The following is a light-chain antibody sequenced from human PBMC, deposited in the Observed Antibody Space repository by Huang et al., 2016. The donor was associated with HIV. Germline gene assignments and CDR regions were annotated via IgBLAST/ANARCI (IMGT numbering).Light chain of an antibody. J-gene: IGKJ1*01. CDR2: AAS. CDR1: QSVSNYY. CDR3: HQYGTPPWT. V-gene: IGKV3-20*01. Sequence: EIVLTQSPRSLSLSPGERVTLYCRASQSVSNYYLAWYQQKPGQAPRLLIQAASTRASASPGRFSGSGSGTAFTLTITRLEPEDSAVYFCHQYGTPPWTFGQGTRVEIK.